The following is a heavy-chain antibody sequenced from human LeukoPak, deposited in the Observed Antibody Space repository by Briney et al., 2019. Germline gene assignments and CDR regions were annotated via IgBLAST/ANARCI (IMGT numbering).Heavy chain of an antibody. V-gene: IGHV4-31*03. D-gene: IGHD3-3*01. CDR3: ARELYGGYYFDY. CDR2: IYYSGST. Sequence: PSETLSLTCTASGGSISSGGYYWSWIRQHPGKGLEWIGYIYYSGSTNYNPSLKSRVTISVDTSKNQFSLKLSSVTAADTAVYYCARELYGGYYFDYWGQGTLVTVSS. CDR1: GGSISSGGYY. J-gene: IGHJ4*02.